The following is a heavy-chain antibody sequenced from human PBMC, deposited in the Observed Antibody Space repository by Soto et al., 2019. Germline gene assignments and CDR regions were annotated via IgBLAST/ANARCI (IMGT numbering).Heavy chain of an antibody. V-gene: IGHV1-69*01. Sequence: QVQLVQSGAEVKKPGSSVKVSCKASGGTFSSYAISWVRQAPGQGLEWMGGIIPIFGTANYAQKFQGRVTITADESTGTAYMELSSLRAEDTAVYYCAGDWSVVIGAYNWFDPWGQGTLVTVSS. CDR2: IIPIFGTA. CDR3: AGDWSVVIGAYNWFDP. CDR1: GGTFSSYA. J-gene: IGHJ5*02. D-gene: IGHD3-22*01.